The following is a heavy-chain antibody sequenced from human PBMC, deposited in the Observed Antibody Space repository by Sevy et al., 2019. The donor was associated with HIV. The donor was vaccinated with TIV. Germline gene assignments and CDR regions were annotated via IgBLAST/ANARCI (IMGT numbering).Heavy chain of an antibody. CDR3: ARVPRGQLWYSGSLGGYYYHMDV. CDR1: GGSVSGGTYY. Sequence: SETLSLSCSVSGGSVSGGTYYWSWIRQPPGKGLEWIGHIYKTGSTNYKLSLQSRVTISVDTSTNQFSLRLRSVTAADTAVYYCARVPRGQLWYSGSLGGYYYHMDVWGKGTTVTVSS. CDR2: IYKTGST. V-gene: IGHV4-61*01. D-gene: IGHD3-16*01. J-gene: IGHJ6*03.